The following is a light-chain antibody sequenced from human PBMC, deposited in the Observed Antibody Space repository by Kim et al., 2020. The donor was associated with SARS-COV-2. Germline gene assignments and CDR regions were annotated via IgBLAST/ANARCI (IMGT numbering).Light chain of an antibody. Sequence: SSELTQDPAVSVALGQTVRITCQGDSLRSYYASWYQQKPGQAPVLVIYGKNNRPSGIPDRFSGSSSGNTASLTITGAQAEDEVDYNCNCRYSSCIRVFGGGTQLTVL. V-gene: IGLV3-19*01. CDR3: NCRYSSCIRV. CDR2: GKN. J-gene: IGLJ3*02. CDR1: SLRSYY.